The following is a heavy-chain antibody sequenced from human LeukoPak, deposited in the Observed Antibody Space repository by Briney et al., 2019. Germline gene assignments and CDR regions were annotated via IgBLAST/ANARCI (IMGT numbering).Heavy chain of an antibody. CDR1: GFTFNSYA. J-gene: IGHJ5*02. CDR2: MSGGGGT. Sequence: GGSLRLSCGASGFTFNSYALTWVRQSPGKGLEWVSSMSGGGGTYYADSVKGRFTISRDNSKNTLYLQMNSLRAEDTAVYYCAKRIWFGESNWFDPWGQGTLVSVSS. D-gene: IGHD3-10*01. CDR3: AKRIWFGESNWFDP. V-gene: IGHV3-23*01.